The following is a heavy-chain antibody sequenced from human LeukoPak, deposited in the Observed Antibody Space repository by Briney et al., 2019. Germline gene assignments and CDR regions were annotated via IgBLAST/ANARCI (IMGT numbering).Heavy chain of an antibody. CDR2: INYRGNT. J-gene: IGHJ6*02. V-gene: IGHV4-39*07. CDR3: ARRDDVLTGYYSYYYYGLDV. Sequence: SETLSLTCTVSGGSISNSDYYWDWIRQPPGKGLEWIGSINYRGNTYYKPSLESRVTISVDTSKNQFSLILRSVTAADTAVYFCARRDDVLTGYYSYYYYGLDVWGQGTTVTVSS. CDR1: GGSISNSDYY. D-gene: IGHD3-9*01.